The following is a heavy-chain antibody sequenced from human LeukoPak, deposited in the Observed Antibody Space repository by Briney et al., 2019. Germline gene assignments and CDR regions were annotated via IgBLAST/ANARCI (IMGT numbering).Heavy chain of an antibody. V-gene: IGHV3-49*04. CDR2: IRSNPHGGTT. CDR3: TRAIDGYNLVSEY. J-gene: IGHJ4*02. D-gene: IGHD5-24*01. CDR1: GFSFGDYA. Sequence: PGGSLRLSCTASGFSFGDYAMSWVRQAPGKGLEWVGFIRSNPHGGTTEDAASVIGRFTISRDASKSIAYLQMNSLITEDTAVYYCTRAIDGYNLVSEYWGQGTLVTVSS.